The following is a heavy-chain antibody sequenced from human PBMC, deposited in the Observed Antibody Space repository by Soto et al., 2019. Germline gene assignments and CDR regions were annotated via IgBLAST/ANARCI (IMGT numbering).Heavy chain of an antibody. CDR3: ARTVLGPDLLADSFVDYYYYMDV. CDR1: GGSISNFY. V-gene: IGHV4-59*08. CDR2: VYYTGST. Sequence: SETLSLTCTVSGGSISNFYWSWIRQPPGKGLEWIGYVYYTGSTSYNPSLMRRVTFSADSSRCQFFLVLISVTAADTAVYYCARTVLGPDLLADSFVDYYYYMDVWGQGTTVTVSS. D-gene: IGHD3-9*01. J-gene: IGHJ6*03.